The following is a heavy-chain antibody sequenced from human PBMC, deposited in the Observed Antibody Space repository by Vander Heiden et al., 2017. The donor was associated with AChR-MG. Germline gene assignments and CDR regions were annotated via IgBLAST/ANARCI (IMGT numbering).Heavy chain of an antibody. V-gene: IGHV1-69*01. CDR1: GGTFSSYA. CDR3: ARGEGGGYSYGYLDYYYYMDV. J-gene: IGHJ6*03. D-gene: IGHD5-18*01. Sequence: QVQLVQSGAEVKKPGSSVKVSCKASGGTFSSYAISWVRQAPGQGLEWMGGIIPIFGTANYAQKFQGRVTITADESTSTAYMELSSLRSEDTAVYYCARGEGGGYSYGYLDYYYYMDVWGKGTTVTVSS. CDR2: IIPIFGTA.